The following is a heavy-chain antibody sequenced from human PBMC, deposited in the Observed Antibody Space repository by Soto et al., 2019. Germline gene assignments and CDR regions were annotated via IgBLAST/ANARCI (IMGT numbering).Heavy chain of an antibody. J-gene: IGHJ6*03. CDR3: ARDRGVAPPVAGNTHYYYYMDV. D-gene: IGHD6-19*01. CDR1: GYSFTNYG. V-gene: IGHV1-18*01. Sequence: QDQLVQSGAEVKKPGASVTVSCKASGYSFTNYGITWVRQAPGQGLEWLGWISAFNGNTHYAQKVQGRVTMTTDGSTSTAYMELRSMRSDDTAVYYCARDRGVAPPVAGNTHYYYYMDVWGKGTTVTVSS. CDR2: ISAFNGNT.